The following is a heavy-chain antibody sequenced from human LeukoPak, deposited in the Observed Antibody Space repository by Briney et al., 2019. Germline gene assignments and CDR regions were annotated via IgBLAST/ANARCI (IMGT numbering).Heavy chain of an antibody. J-gene: IGHJ6*02. Sequence: SETLSLTCTVSGGSISTYYWSWIRQPPGKGLEWIAYIDYSASTNYNPSLKSRVTISVDTSKNQFSLKLNSVTAADTAVYYCARDRTIESGGHHYYYGMDVWGQGTTVTVSS. V-gene: IGHV4-59*01. D-gene: IGHD1-14*01. CDR2: IDYSAST. CDR3: ARDRTIESGGHHYYYGMDV. CDR1: GGSISTYY.